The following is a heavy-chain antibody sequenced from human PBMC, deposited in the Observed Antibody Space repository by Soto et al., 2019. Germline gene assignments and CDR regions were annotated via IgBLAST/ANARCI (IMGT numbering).Heavy chain of an antibody. D-gene: IGHD2-2*02. CDR2: INAGNGNT. V-gene: IGHV1-3*01. J-gene: IGHJ5*02. CDR1: GYTFTSYA. CDR3: ATTMRPPLGYCSSTICYNLREGWFDP. Sequence: QVQLVQSGAEVKKPGASVKVSCKASGYTFTSYAMHWVRQAPGQRLEWMGWINAGNGNTKYSQKFQGRVTITRDSSASTAYMELSSLRSEDTAVYYCATTMRPPLGYCSSTICYNLREGWFDPWGQGTLVTVSS.